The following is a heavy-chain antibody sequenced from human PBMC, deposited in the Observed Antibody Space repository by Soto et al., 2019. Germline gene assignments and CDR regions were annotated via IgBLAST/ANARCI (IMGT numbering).Heavy chain of an antibody. CDR1: GYTFTSYG. Sequence: ASVKVSCKASGYTFTSYGISWVRQAPGQGLEWMGWISAYNGNTNYAQKLQGRVTMTTDTSTSTAYMELRSLRSDDTAVYYCARDPQIYYYDSSGYYGWFDPWGQGTLVTV. J-gene: IGHJ5*02. D-gene: IGHD3-22*01. CDR3: ARDPQIYYYDSSGYYGWFDP. V-gene: IGHV1-18*01. CDR2: ISAYNGNT.